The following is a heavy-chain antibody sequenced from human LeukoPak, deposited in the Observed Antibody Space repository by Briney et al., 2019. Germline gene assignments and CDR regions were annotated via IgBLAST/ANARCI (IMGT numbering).Heavy chain of an antibody. Sequence: PRGSLRLSCAASGFTFSNYGMNWVRQAPGKGLEWVALISYDGSNKYYADSVKGRFTISRDNSKNALYLQMNSLRADDTAVYYCARDGAVTTHGYYYYYMDVWGKGTTVTVSS. D-gene: IGHD4-17*01. J-gene: IGHJ6*03. CDR2: ISYDGSNK. CDR1: GFTFSNYG. CDR3: ARDGAVTTHGYYYYYMDV. V-gene: IGHV3-30*05.